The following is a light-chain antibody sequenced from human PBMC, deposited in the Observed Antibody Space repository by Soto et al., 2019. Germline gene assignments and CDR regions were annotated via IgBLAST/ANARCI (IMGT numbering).Light chain of an antibody. V-gene: IGKV3-20*01. Sequence: ENVLTQSPGTLSLSPGERATLSCRASQSVSSNSLAWYQQKLGQAPRLLIYDSSSRATGIPDRFSDSGSGTDFTLTISRLEPEDFAVYYCQLYRKSPPITFGQGPRQEI. J-gene: IGKJ5*01. CDR2: DSS. CDR1: QSVSSNS. CDR3: QLYRKSPPIT.